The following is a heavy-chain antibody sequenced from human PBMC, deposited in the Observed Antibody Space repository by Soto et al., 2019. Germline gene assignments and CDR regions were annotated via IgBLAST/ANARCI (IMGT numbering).Heavy chain of an antibody. CDR1: GFTFSDYA. Sequence: GGSLRLSCAASGFTFSDYAMHWVRQAPGKGLEWVAVVSHDGRNTHYADSVKGRFTISRDNSKNTLYLQMNSLRAEDTAVYYCADLISPDYWGQGTLVTVSS. V-gene: IGHV3-30*03. CDR3: ADLISPDY. CDR2: VSHDGRNT. D-gene: IGHD3-10*01. J-gene: IGHJ4*02.